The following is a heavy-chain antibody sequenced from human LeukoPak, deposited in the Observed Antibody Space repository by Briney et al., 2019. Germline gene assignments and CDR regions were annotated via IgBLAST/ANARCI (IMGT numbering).Heavy chain of an antibody. CDR1: GGSISSSSYY. D-gene: IGHD6-13*01. CDR2: IYYSGST. CDR3: AGSEYSSSSWFDP. Sequence: SETLSLTCTVSGGSISSSSYYWGWIRQPPGKGLEWIGSIYYSGSTYYNPSLKSRVTISVDTSKNQFSLKLSSVTAADTAVYYCAGSEYSSSSWFDPWGQGTLVTVSS. J-gene: IGHJ5*02. V-gene: IGHV4-39*07.